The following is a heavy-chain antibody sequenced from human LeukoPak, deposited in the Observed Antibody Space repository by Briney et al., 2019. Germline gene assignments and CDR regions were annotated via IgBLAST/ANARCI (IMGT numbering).Heavy chain of an antibody. V-gene: IGHV3-23*01. J-gene: IGHJ4*02. D-gene: IGHD3-10*01. Sequence: GGSLRLSCAASGFTFSSYAMSWVRQAPGKGLEWVSAISGSGGSTYYADSVKGRFTISRDNSKNTLYLQMNSLRAEDTAVYYCAKRALLGFGELYYFGYWGQGTLVTVPS. CDR3: AKRALLGFGELYYFGY. CDR2: ISGSGGST. CDR1: GFTFSSYA.